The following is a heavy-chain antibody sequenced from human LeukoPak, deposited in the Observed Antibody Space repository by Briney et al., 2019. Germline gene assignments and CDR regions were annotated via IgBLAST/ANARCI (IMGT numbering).Heavy chain of an antibody. D-gene: IGHD6-13*01. CDR1: GYSFTSYW. J-gene: IGHJ3*02. CDR2: IYPGDSDT. CDR3: ATLSSSWPHDAFDI. V-gene: IGHV5-51*01. Sequence: GGSLEISCKGSGYSFTSYWIGWVRQMPGKGLEWMGIIYPGDSDTRYSPSFQGQVTISADKSISTAYLQWSSLKASDTAMYYCATLSSSWPHDAFDIWGQGTMDTVSS.